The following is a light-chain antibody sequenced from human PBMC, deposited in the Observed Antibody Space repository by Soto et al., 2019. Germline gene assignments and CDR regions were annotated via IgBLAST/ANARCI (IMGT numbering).Light chain of an antibody. CDR3: QQSSNTPWT. J-gene: IGKJ1*01. CDR1: ESISSY. CDR2: AAS. Sequence: DIQMTQSPSSLSASVGDRFTITCRSSESISSYLNWYQQKPGKAPKLLIYAASSLQSGVPARFSGSGSGTDFTLTISRLEPEDFATYFCQQSSNTPWTFGQGTKVDIK. V-gene: IGKV1-39*01.